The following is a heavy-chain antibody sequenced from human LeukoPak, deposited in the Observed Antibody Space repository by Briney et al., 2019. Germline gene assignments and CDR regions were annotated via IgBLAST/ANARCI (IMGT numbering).Heavy chain of an antibody. Sequence: GKSLRLSCAASGFAFSSYGMHWVRQAPGKGLEWVALIWYDGSNKYYADSVKGRFTISRDSSKNTLYLEMSSLRAEDTAVYFCARERTLYVSGSGYGMDVWGQGTTVTASS. CDR2: IWYDGSNK. CDR3: ARERTLYVSGSGYGMDV. D-gene: IGHD3-10*01. V-gene: IGHV3-33*01. J-gene: IGHJ6*02. CDR1: GFAFSSYG.